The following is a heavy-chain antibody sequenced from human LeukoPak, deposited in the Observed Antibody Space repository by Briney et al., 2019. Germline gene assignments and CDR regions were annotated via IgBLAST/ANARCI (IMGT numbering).Heavy chain of an antibody. V-gene: IGHV1-69*06. CDR1: GGTFSSYA. J-gene: IGHJ4*02. CDR3: AREGYSSGWYNYFDY. CDR2: IIPIFGTA. D-gene: IGHD6-19*01. Sequence: ASVKVSFKASGGTFSSYAISWVRQAPGQGLEWMGGIIPIFGTANYAQKFQGRVTITADKSTSTAYMELSSLRSEDTAVYYCAREGYSSGWYNYFDYWGQGTLVTVPS.